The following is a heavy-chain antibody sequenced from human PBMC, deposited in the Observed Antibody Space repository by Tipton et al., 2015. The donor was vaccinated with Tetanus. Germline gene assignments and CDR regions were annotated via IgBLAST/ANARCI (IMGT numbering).Heavy chain of an antibody. Sequence: TLSLTCAVSGGSISSGDYSWSWIRQPPGKGLEWIGHIYDSGSTYYNPSLKRRVTISEDRTKNQISLRLRSVTAADTAVYYCARVKGPYYHYGLDVWGQGTSVAVAS. CDR1: GGSISSGDYS. CDR2: IYDSGST. J-gene: IGHJ6*02. V-gene: IGHV4-30-2*01. CDR3: ARVKGPYYHYGLDV.